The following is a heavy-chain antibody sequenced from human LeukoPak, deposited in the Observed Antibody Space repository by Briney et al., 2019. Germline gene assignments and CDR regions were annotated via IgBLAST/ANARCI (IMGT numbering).Heavy chain of an antibody. CDR1: GGSISSGSHY. J-gene: IGHJ5*02. CDR2: IFYSGNT. Sequence: SETLSLSCTVSGGSISSGSHYWGWIRQHPGEGLGWIGSIFYSGNTYYNPSRKSRVTISVYTSKNQFSLKLSSVTAADTAVYYCASYCSGGSCYRRNWLDPWGQGTLVTVSS. D-gene: IGHD2-15*01. V-gene: IGHV4-39*01. CDR3: ASYCSGGSCYRRNWLDP.